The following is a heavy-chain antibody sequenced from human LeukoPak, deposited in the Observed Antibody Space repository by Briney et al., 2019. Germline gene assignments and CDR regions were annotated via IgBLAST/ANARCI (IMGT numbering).Heavy chain of an antibody. CDR2: ISTNGGST. Sequence: GGSLRLSCAASGFTFSSYAMHWVRQAPGKGLEYVSGISTNGGSTYYADSVKGRFTISRDNAKNTLYLQMNTLRAEDTAVYYCARGLVVSGYVSAVDIWGQGTMVTVSS. D-gene: IGHD2-2*01. CDR3: ARGLVVSGYVSAVDI. J-gene: IGHJ3*02. V-gene: IGHV3-64*02. CDR1: GFTFSSYA.